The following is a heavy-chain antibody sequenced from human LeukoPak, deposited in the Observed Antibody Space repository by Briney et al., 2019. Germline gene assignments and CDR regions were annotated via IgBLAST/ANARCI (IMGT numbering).Heavy chain of an antibody. CDR1: GYTFTGYY. CDR3: ASERLGYCSGGSCYSARWFDP. Sequence: GASVKVSCKASGYTFTGYYMHWVRQAPGQGLEWMGWITPNSVGTNYAQKSQGRVTITADESTSTAYMELSSLRSEDTAVYYCASERLGYCSGGSCYSARWFDPWGQGTLVTVSS. D-gene: IGHD2-15*01. J-gene: IGHJ5*02. V-gene: IGHV1-2*02. CDR2: ITPNSVGT.